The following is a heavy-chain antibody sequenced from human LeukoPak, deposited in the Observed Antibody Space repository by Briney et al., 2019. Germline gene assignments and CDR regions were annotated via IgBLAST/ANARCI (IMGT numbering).Heavy chain of an antibody. J-gene: IGHJ3*02. Sequence: ASVTVSCKASGYTFTSYYMHWVRQAPAQGLAWMGIINPSGGSTSYAQKFQGRVTMTRDTSTSTVYMELSSLRSEDTAVYYCARVAYSGSYHDAFDIWGQGTMVTVSS. D-gene: IGHD1-26*01. V-gene: IGHV1-46*01. CDR2: INPSGGST. CDR3: ARVAYSGSYHDAFDI. CDR1: GYTFTSYY.